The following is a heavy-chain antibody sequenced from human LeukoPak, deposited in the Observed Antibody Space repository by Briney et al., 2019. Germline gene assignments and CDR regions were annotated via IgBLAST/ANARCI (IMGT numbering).Heavy chain of an antibody. D-gene: IGHD2-21*01. J-gene: IGHJ4*02. V-gene: IGHV4-4*09. CDR1: GVSMSAYQ. Sequence: SETLSLTCTVSGVSMSAYQWSWVRQSPEKRLEWIGCINTKGETSYNPSLKSRVTTPVDTSKSQFSLRLTSVTAADTAVYYCATSNDAKIAPFDHWGQGAPVTVSS. CDR2: INTKGET. CDR3: ATSNDAKIAPFDH.